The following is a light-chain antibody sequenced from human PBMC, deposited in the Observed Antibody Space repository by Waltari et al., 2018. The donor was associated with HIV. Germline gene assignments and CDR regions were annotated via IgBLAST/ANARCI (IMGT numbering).Light chain of an antibody. CDR2: DVD. J-gene: IGLJ1*01. CDR1: ISNIGSSNH. V-gene: IGLV2-14*01. Sequence: QSALTQPASVSASPGQSITISCAVTISNIGSSNHVSWYQHLPGEAPRLIIYDVDNRPSGVSDLFSGSKSANTAYLTISGLQAEDEADYFCSSYTVTSFYLFGTGTKVTVL. CDR3: SSYTVTSFYL.